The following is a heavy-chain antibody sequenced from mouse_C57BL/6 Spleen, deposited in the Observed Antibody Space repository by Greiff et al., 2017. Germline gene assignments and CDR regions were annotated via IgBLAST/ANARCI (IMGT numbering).Heavy chain of an antibody. CDR2: IRLKSDNYAT. D-gene: IGHD4-1*01. Sequence: EVKLQESGGGLVQPGGSMKLSCVASGFTFSNYWMNWVRQSPEKGLEWVAQIRLKSDNYATHYAESVKGRFTISRDDSKSRVYLQMNNLRAEDTGIYYCTETVFFDYWGQGTTLTVSS. CDR3: TETVFFDY. V-gene: IGHV6-3*01. J-gene: IGHJ2*01. CDR1: GFTFSNYW.